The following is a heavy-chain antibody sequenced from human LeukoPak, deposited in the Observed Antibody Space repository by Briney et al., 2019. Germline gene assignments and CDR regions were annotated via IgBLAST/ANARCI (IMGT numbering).Heavy chain of an antibody. CDR3: ARVMVGAIDY. J-gene: IGHJ4*02. D-gene: IGHD1-26*01. V-gene: IGHV3-66*01. CDR2: IYSGGST. CDR1: GFTVSSNY. Sequence: GGSLRLSCAASGFTVSSNYMSWVRQAPGKGLEWVSVIYSGGSTYYADSVKGRFTISIDNSKNTLYLQMNSLRAEDTAVYYCARVMVGAIDYWGQGTLVTVSS.